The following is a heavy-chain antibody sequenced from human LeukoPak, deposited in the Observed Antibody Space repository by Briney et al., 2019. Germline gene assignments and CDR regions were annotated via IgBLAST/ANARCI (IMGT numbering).Heavy chain of an antibody. Sequence: GESLKISCKGSGYSLTSYWIGWVRQMPGKGLEWMGIIYPGDSDTRYSPSFQGQVTISADKSISTAYLQWSSLKASDTAMYYCARQNDILTGYYPYWGQGTLVTVSS. J-gene: IGHJ4*02. CDR3: ARQNDILTGYYPY. V-gene: IGHV5-51*01. D-gene: IGHD3-9*01. CDR2: IYPGDSDT. CDR1: GYSLTSYW.